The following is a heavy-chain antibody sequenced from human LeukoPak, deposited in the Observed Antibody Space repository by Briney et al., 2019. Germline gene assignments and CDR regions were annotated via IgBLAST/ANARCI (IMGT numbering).Heavy chain of an antibody. V-gene: IGHV1-46*01. CDR3: ARDSYGSDY. CDR1: GYTFTSNY. CDR2: ISPSGGST. Sequence: ASVKVSCKAFGYTFTSNYMHWVRQAPGQGPEWMGVISPSGGSTTYAQKFQGRVTMTRDMSTNIVYMELSSLRSEDTALYYCARDSYGSDYWGQGTLVTVSS. D-gene: IGHD3-16*01. J-gene: IGHJ4*02.